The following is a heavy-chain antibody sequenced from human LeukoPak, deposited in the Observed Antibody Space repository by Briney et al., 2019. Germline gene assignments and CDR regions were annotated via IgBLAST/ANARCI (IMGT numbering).Heavy chain of an antibody. J-gene: IGHJ5*02. V-gene: IGHV4-30-2*01. Sequence: SETLSLTCAVSGGSISSGGYSWSWIRQPPGKGLEWIGYIYHSGSTNYNPSLKSRVTISVDTSKNQFSLKLSSVTAADTAVYYCATAVTTENGDNWFDPWGQGTLVTVSS. CDR2: IYHSGST. D-gene: IGHD4-17*01. CDR3: ATAVTTENGDNWFDP. CDR1: GGSISSGGYS.